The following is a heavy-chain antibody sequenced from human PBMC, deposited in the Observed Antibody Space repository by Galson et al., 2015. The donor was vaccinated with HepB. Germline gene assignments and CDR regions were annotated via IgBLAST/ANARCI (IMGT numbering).Heavy chain of an antibody. D-gene: IGHD1-26*01. Sequence: QSGAEVKEPGESPKISCKGSGDRFTNYWIGWVRQMPGKGLEWMGIIYPSDSDIRYSPSFQGQVTISADKSISTAYLQWSSLKASDTAMYYCARQPIVGATFDYWGQGTLVTVSS. CDR1: GDRFTNYW. CDR3: ARQPIVGATFDY. V-gene: IGHV5-51*01. CDR2: IYPSDSDI. J-gene: IGHJ4*02.